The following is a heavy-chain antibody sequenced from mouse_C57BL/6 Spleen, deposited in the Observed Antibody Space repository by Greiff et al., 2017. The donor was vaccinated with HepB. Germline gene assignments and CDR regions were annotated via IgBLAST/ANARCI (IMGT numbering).Heavy chain of an antibody. D-gene: IGHD1-1*01. V-gene: IGHV1-55*01. CDR3: AENYDYGSSYVAY. CDR1: GYTFTSYW. Sequence: VQLQQPGAELVKPGASVKMSCTASGYTFTSYWITWVKQRPGQGLEWIGDIYPGSGSTNYNEKFKSKATLTVDTSSSTAYMQLSSLTSEDSAVYYCAENYDYGSSYVAYWGQGTLVTVSA. CDR2: IYPGSGST. J-gene: IGHJ3*01.